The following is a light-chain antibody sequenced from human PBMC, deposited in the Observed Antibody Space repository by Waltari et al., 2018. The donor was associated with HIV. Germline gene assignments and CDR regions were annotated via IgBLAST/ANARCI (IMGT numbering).Light chain of an antibody. Sequence: EIVMTQSPATLSVSPGERATLSCRASQTVIGNLAWYQQKPGQAPRLLVYGASVRAAGVPARFSGSGSGTEFTLTISSLQSKDFGVYYCQQYNYWPPYTFGQGTKLEMK. CDR3: QQYNYWPPYT. J-gene: IGKJ2*01. CDR1: QTVIGN. V-gene: IGKV3-15*01. CDR2: GAS.